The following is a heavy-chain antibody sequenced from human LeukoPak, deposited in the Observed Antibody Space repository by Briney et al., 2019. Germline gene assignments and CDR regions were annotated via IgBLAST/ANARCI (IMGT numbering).Heavy chain of an antibody. V-gene: IGHV3-48*03. Sequence: TEGSLRLSCAASGFTFSSYEMNWVRQAPGKGLEWVSYISSSGSTIYYADSVKGRFTISRDNAKNSLYLQMNSLRAEDTAVYYCASLPVAATREFDYWGQGTLVTVSS. CDR3: ASLPVAATREFDY. J-gene: IGHJ4*02. CDR2: ISSSGSTI. CDR1: GFTFSSYE. D-gene: IGHD2-15*01.